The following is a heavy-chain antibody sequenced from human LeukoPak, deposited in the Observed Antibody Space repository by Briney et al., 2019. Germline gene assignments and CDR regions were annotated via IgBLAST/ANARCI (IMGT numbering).Heavy chain of an antibody. CDR3: AKARGDYGQPFDY. CDR1: GITLSNYG. J-gene: IGHJ4*02. CDR2: ISGSGGRT. D-gene: IGHD4/OR15-4a*01. Sequence: GGSLRLSCAVSGITLSNYGMSWVRQAPGKGLEWVAGISGSGGRTNYADSVKGRFAISRDNSKNTLSLQMNSLRAEDTAVYYCAKARGDYGQPFDYWGQGTLVTVSS. V-gene: IGHV3-23*01.